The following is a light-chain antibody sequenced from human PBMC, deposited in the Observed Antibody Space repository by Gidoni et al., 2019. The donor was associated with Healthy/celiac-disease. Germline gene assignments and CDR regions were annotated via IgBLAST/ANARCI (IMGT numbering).Light chain of an antibody. J-gene: IGKJ2*01. CDR3: QQSYSTPWT. CDR1: QSISSY. CDR2: AAS. V-gene: IGKV1-39*01. Sequence: IQMTQSPSSLSAPVGDRVTITCRASQSISSYLNWDQQKPGKAPKLLIYAASSLQSGVPSRFSGSGAGTDFTLTISSLQPEDFATYYCQQSYSTPWTFGQGTKLEIK.